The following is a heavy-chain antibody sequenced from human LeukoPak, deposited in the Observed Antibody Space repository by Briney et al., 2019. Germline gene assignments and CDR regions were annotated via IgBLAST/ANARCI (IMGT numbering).Heavy chain of an antibody. Sequence: PGGSLRLSCAASEFTFSSYGMHWVRQAPGKGLEWVAFIRYDGSNEYYADAVQGRFIISRDNSQNTVYLQLNSLRPEDTATYFCARDGGLYSMVRGADYNYFDHWGQGTLVTVSS. V-gene: IGHV3-30*02. CDR3: ARDGGLYSMVRGADYNYFDH. CDR1: EFTFSSYG. CDR2: IRYDGSNE. J-gene: IGHJ4*02. D-gene: IGHD3-10*01.